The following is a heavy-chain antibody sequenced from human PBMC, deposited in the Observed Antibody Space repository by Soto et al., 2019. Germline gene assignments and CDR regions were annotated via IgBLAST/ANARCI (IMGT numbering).Heavy chain of an antibody. J-gene: IGHJ6*03. CDR2: INHSGST. Sequence: PSETLSLTCAVYGGSFSGYYWSWIHQTPGKGLEWIGEINHSGSTNYNPSLKSRVTISVDTSKNQFSLKLSSVTAADTAVYYCARLKFDFWSGYYLYYYYYYMDVWGKGTTVTVSS. D-gene: IGHD3-3*01. V-gene: IGHV4-34*01. CDR3: ARLKFDFWSGYYLYYYYYYMDV. CDR1: GGSFSGYY.